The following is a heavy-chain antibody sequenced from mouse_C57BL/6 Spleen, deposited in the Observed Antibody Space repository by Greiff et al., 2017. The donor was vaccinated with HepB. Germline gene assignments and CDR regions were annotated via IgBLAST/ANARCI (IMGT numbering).Heavy chain of an antibody. V-gene: IGHV1-42*01. CDR2: INPSTGGT. J-gene: IGHJ2*01. CDR1: GYSFTGYY. Sequence: SGPELVKPGASVKISCKASGYSFTGYYMNWVKQSPEKSLEWIGEINPSTGGTTYNQKFKAKATLTVDKSSSTAYMQLKSLTSEDSAVYYCARSGGTTVDYFDYWGQGTTLTVSS. D-gene: IGHD1-1*01. CDR3: ARSGGTTVDYFDY.